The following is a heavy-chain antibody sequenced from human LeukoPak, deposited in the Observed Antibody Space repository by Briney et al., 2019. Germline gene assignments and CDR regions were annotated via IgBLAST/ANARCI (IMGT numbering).Heavy chain of an antibody. D-gene: IGHD1-26*01. V-gene: IGHV1-18*01. CDR1: GYIFNSYG. CDR2: ISAFSGNT. CDR3: ARDPVGANGVFDY. Sequence: GASVKVSCKASGYIFNSYGISWVRQAPGQGLEWMGWISAFSGNTNYAQKFQGRVTMTTGTSTNTAYMELRSLSSDDTAVYFCARDPVGANGVFDYWGQGTLVTVSS. J-gene: IGHJ4*02.